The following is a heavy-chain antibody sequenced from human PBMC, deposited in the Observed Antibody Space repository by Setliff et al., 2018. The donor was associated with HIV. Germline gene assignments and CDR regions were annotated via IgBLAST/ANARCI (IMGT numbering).Heavy chain of an antibody. CDR1: GYTFTSYG. J-gene: IGHJ4*02. Sequence: ASVKVSCKASGYTFTSYGISWVRQAPGQGLEWMGWISAYNGNTNYAQKLQGRVTMTTDTSTSTAYIDLRSLGSDDTAVYYCARDGGAVSGRIDYWGQGTLVTISS. CDR2: ISAYNGNT. D-gene: IGHD6-19*01. V-gene: IGHV1-18*01. CDR3: ARDGGAVSGRIDY.